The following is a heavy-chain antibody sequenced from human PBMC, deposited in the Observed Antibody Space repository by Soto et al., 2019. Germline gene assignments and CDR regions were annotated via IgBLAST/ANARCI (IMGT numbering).Heavy chain of an antibody. CDR1: GFTFSDSA. CDR3: TSRGMYSSGWYT. V-gene: IGHV3-73*02. J-gene: IGHJ5*02. CDR2: IRSKADSYAT. Sequence: EVQLVESGGGLVQPGGSLKLSCAASGFTFSDSAMHWVRQASGKGLEWVGRIRSKADSYATAYAASVKGRFTISRDDSKHTAYLQMNSLKTEDTAVYYCTSRGMYSSGWYTWGQGSLVTVSS. D-gene: IGHD6-19*01.